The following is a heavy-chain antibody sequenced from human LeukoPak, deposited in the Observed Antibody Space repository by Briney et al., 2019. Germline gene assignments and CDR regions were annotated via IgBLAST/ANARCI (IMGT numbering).Heavy chain of an antibody. CDR2: LNPRSGNA. Sequence: ASVKVSCKASGYTFISYNINWVRQATGQGLGWMGWLNPRSGNAVYLQKFQGRLTITRDTSTDTVYMDLSSLTAEDTAVYYCARGIPLGYCTYGVCYPPYYFDFWGQGTLVTASS. V-gene: IGHV1-8*03. D-gene: IGHD2-8*01. CDR1: GYTFISYN. J-gene: IGHJ4*02. CDR3: ARGIPLGYCTYGVCYPPYYFDF.